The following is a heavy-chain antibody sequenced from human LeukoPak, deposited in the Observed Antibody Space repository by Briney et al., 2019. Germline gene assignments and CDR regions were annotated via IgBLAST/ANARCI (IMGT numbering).Heavy chain of an antibody. CDR1: GASIINYY. V-gene: IGHV4-59*01. CDR2: IYYSGST. CDR3: ARGRGGFYYFDY. J-gene: IGHJ4*02. D-gene: IGHD3-16*01. Sequence: SETLSLTCTVSGASIINYYWNWFRQPPGKGLEWIGSIYYSGSTNYNPSLKSRVTISVDTSKNQFSLNLTSVTAADTAIYSCARGRGGFYYFDYWGQGTLVTVSS.